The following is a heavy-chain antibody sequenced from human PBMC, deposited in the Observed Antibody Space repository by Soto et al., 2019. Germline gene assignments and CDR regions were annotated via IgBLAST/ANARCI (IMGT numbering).Heavy chain of an antibody. CDR1: GYSFTSYW. V-gene: IGHV5-51*01. CDR2: IYPGDSDT. Sequence: GESLKISCKGSGYSFTSYWIGWVRQMPGKGLEWMGIIYPGDSDTRYSPSFQGQVTISADKSISTAYLQWSSLKASDTAMYYCVTGYRRYYHGMDVWGQGTTVTVSS. CDR3: VTGYRRYYHGMDV. J-gene: IGHJ6*02. D-gene: IGHD1-1*01.